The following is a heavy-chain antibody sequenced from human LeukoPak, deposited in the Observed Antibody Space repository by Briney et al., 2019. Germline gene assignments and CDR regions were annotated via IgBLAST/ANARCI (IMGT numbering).Heavy chain of an antibody. Sequence: GGSLRLSCAASGFTFDDYGMSWVRQAPGKGLEWVSGINWNGGSTGYADSVKGRFTISRDNAKNSLYLQMNSLRAEDTAVYYCAREGAKLRYFDWSDTNYFDYWGQGTLVTVSS. V-gene: IGHV3-20*04. CDR1: GFTFDDYG. CDR2: INWNGGST. CDR3: AREGAKLRYFDWSDTNYFDY. D-gene: IGHD3-9*01. J-gene: IGHJ4*02.